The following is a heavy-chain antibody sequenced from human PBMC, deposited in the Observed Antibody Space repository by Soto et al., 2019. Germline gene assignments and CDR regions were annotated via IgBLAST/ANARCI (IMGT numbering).Heavy chain of an antibody. CDR2: TSKDGTSE. CDR1: GFIFSAYG. V-gene: IGHV3-30*18. J-gene: IGHJ4*02. D-gene: IGHD3-10*01. Sequence: QPGGSLRLSCAVSGFIFSAYGMHWVRQAPGKGLEWVAVTSKDGTSEYFADSVKGRFIISRDTSQNTLYLQMNSLRPEDTAVYYCAKGAIYGNYFDYWGQGTLVTVSS. CDR3: AKGAIYGNYFDY.